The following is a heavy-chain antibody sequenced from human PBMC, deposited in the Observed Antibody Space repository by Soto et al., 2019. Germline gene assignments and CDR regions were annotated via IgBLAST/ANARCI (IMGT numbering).Heavy chain of an antibody. D-gene: IGHD3-22*01. CDR3: ARAIGPTLFDY. J-gene: IGHJ4*02. CDR2: IGTTGDT. CDR1: GFTFSSYD. Sequence: GGSLRLSCSASGFTFSSYDMHWVRQGTGKGLEWVSAIGTTGDTYYAGSVKGRFTISRENAKNSLYLQMDSLRAGDTAIYFCARAIGPTLFDYWGQGTLVTVSS. V-gene: IGHV3-13*04.